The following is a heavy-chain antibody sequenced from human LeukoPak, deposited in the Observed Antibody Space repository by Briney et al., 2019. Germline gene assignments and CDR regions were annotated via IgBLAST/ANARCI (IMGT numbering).Heavy chain of an antibody. D-gene: IGHD6-19*01. CDR3: ARRVSEAGTLGLYYYYMDV. CDR1: GGSISSYY. CDR2: IYTSGST. V-gene: IGHV4-4*09. Sequence: SETLSLTCTVSGGSISSYYWSWIRQPPGKGLEWIGYIYTSGSTNYNPSLKSRVAISVDTSKNQFSLKLSSVTAADTAVYYCARRVSEAGTLGLYYYYMDVWGKGTTVTVSS. J-gene: IGHJ6*03.